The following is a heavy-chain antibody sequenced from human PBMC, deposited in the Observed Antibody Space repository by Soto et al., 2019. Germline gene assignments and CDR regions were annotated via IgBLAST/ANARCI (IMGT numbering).Heavy chain of an antibody. V-gene: IGHV5-51*01. J-gene: IGHJ3*02. CDR3: ASTRGVVGATALDAFDI. CDR2: IYPGDYDT. D-gene: IGHD1-26*01. CDR1: GYSFTSYW. Sequence: GESLKISCKGSGYSFTSYWIGWVRQMPGKGLEWMGIIYPGDYDTRYSPSFQGQVTISADKSISTAYLQWSSLKASDTAMYYCASTRGVVGATALDAFDIWGQGTMVTVSS.